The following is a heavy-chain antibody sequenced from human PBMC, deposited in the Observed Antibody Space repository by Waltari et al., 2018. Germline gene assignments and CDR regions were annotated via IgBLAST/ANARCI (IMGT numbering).Heavy chain of an antibody. CDR3: ARDLGGYSGYADY. Sequence: EVQLVESGGGLVKPGGSLRLSCAASGFTFSSYSMNWVRQAPGKGLEWVSSISSSSSDIYYGDSVKGRFTISRDNAKNSLYLQMNSLRAEDTAVYYCARDLGGYSGYADYWGQGTLVTVSS. V-gene: IGHV3-21*01. CDR2: ISSSSSDI. CDR1: GFTFSSYS. J-gene: IGHJ4*02. D-gene: IGHD5-12*01.